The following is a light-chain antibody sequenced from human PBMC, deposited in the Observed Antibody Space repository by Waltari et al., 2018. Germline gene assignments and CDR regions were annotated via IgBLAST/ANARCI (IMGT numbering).Light chain of an antibody. Sequence: QSALTQPASVPGSPGQSITISCTGTDSDVGAYNFVSWYRQHPGKAPHLISYEVSERPPGISARFSGSKSDNTASLTISGLQADDEAVYYCSSYTTSNAPGVFGTGTKVTVL. J-gene: IGLJ1*01. V-gene: IGLV2-14*01. CDR2: EVS. CDR3: SSYTTSNAPGV. CDR1: DSDVGAYNF.